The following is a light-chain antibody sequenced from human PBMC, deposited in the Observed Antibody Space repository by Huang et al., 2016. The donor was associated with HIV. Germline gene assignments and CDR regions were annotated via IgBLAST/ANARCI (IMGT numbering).Light chain of an antibody. CDR1: QGISSY. CDR3: QQVDGYPLT. J-gene: IGKJ3*01. V-gene: IGKV1-9*01. CDR2: AAS. Sequence: IQLTQSPSSLSASVGDRVTITCRASQGISSYLAWYQQKPGEAPKLLIYAASTLQSGGPSRFSGSGSGTDFTLTITSLQPEDSATYYCQQVDGYPLTFGPGTKVHIK.